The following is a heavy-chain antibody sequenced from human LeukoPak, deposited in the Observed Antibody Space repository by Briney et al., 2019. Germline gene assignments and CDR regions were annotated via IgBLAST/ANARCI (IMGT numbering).Heavy chain of an antibody. CDR2: INPNSGGT. D-gene: IGHD1-26*01. CDR1: GYTFTGYY. J-gene: IGHJ4*02. CDR3: ARDPPAEVGATSYYFDY. V-gene: IGHV1-2*02. Sequence: ASVKVSCKASGYTFTGYYMHWVRQAPGQGLEWMGWINPNSGGTNYAQKFQGRVTMTRDTSISTAYMELSRLRSDDTAVYYRARDPPAEVGATSYYFDYWGQGTLVTVSS.